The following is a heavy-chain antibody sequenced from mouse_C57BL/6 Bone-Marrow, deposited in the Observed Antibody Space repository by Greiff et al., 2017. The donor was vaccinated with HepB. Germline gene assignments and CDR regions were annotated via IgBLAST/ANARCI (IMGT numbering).Heavy chain of an antibody. CDR3: ARVRWLLRTAWFAY. Sequence: EVQVVESGGGLVKPGGSLKLSCAASGFTFSSYAMSWVRQTPEKRLEWVATISDGGSYTYYPDNVKGRFTISRDNAKNNLYLQMSHLKSEDTAMYYCARVRWLLRTAWFAYWGQGTLVTVSA. V-gene: IGHV5-4*01. D-gene: IGHD2-3*01. CDR1: GFTFSSYA. CDR2: ISDGGSYT. J-gene: IGHJ3*01.